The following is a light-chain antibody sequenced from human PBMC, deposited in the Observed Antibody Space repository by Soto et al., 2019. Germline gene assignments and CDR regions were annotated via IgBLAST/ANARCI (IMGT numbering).Light chain of an antibody. CDR3: QQYNNWPG. Sequence: EIVMTQSPATLSVSTGERATLSCRASQSVSSNLAWYQQKPGQAPRLLIYGASTRATGIPARFSGSGSGTEFTLTISSLQSEDFAVYYCQQYNNWPGVGQGTRWISN. J-gene: IGKJ1*01. V-gene: IGKV3D-15*01. CDR2: GAS. CDR1: QSVSSN.